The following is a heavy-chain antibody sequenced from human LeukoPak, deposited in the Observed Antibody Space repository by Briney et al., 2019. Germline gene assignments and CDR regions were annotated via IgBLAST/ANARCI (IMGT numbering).Heavy chain of an antibody. Sequence: SETLSLTCTVSGGSISSYYWSWIRQPAGKGLEWIGRIYTSGSTNYNPSLKSRVTMSVDTSKNQFSLKLSSVTAADTAVYYCARDVGSSGWFSSVRYYYGMDVWGQGTTVTVSS. J-gene: IGHJ6*02. CDR2: IYTSGST. D-gene: IGHD6-19*01. V-gene: IGHV4-4*07. CDR3: ARDVGSSGWFSSVRYYYGMDV. CDR1: GGSISSYY.